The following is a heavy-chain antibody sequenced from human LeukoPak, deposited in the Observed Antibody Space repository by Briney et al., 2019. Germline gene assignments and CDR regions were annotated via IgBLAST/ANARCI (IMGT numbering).Heavy chain of an antibody. CDR2: INPNSGGT. CDR3: ARELGGNYYDSSGEVDY. CDR1: GYTFTGYY. Sequence: GASVKVSCKASGYTFTGYYMHWVRQAPGQGLEWMGRINPNSGGTNYAQKFQGRVTMTRDTSISTACMELSRLRSDDTAVYYCARELGGNYYDSSGEVDYWGQGTLVTVSS. J-gene: IGHJ4*02. D-gene: IGHD3-22*01. V-gene: IGHV1-2*06.